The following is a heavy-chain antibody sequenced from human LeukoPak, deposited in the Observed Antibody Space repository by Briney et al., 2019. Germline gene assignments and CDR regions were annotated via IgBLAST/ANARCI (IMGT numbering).Heavy chain of an antibody. J-gene: IGHJ6*02. D-gene: IGHD3-3*01. V-gene: IGHV1-69*13. CDR3: ARDLLEWLLPNYYYYGMDV. CDR2: IIPIFGTA. Sequence: ASVKVSCTASGGTFSSYAIGWVRQAPGQGLEWMGGIIPIFGTANYAQKFQGRVTITADESTSTAYMELSSLRSEDTAVYYCARDLLEWLLPNYYYYGMDVWGQGTTVTVSS. CDR1: GGTFSSYA.